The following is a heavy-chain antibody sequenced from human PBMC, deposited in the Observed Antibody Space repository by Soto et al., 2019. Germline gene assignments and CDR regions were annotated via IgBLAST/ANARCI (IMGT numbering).Heavy chain of an antibody. CDR3: ARVTVCGGDCYPIDY. V-gene: IGHV4-39*01. Sequence: SETLSLTCTVSCGSISSSSYYWGWIRQAPGKGREGIGSIYYSGSTYYKPSLKSRVTISVDTSKNQFSLKLSSVTAADTAVYYCARVTVCGGDCYPIDYWGQGTLVTVSS. CDR1: CGSISSSSYY. J-gene: IGHJ4*02. CDR2: IYYSGST. D-gene: IGHD2-21*02.